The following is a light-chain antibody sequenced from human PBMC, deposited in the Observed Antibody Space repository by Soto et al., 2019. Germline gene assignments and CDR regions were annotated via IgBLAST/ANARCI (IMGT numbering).Light chain of an antibody. CDR3: QHSYSTPLT. CDR1: ESISNY. CDR2: AAS. Sequence: DIQMTQSPSPLSASVGDRVTITCRASESISNYLNWYQQKPGKAPKLLIYAASSLQSGVPSRFSGSGSGTDFTLTISSLQPEDFATYYCQHSYSTPLTFGGGTKVDI. J-gene: IGKJ4*01. V-gene: IGKV1-39*01.